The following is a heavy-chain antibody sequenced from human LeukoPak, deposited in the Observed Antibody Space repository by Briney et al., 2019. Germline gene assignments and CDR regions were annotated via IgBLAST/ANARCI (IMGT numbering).Heavy chain of an antibody. J-gene: IGHJ4*02. CDR2: IDPSDSYT. CDR1: GYIFTNYW. D-gene: IGHD6-13*01. CDR3: VRQGTHIAAAGIDY. V-gene: IGHV5-10-1*01. Sequence: GESLRISCKGSGYIFTNYWISWVRQMPGKGLEWMGRIDPSDSYTNYSPSFRGHVTISADTSIGTAYLQWSSLKASDTAMYYCVRQGTHIAAAGIDYWGQGTLVTVSS.